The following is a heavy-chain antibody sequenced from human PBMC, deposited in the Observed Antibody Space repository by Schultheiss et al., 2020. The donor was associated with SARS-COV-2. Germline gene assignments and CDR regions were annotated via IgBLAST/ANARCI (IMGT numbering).Heavy chain of an antibody. J-gene: IGHJ6*02. Sequence: GGPLRLSCAASGFTFSSYEMNWVRQAPGKGLEWVSYISSSGSTIYYADSVKGRFTISRDNAKNSLYLQMNSLRAEDTAVYYCARDGDSSGYYSSGYGMDVWGQGTTVTVSS. CDR1: GFTFSSYE. CDR2: ISSSGSTI. CDR3: ARDGDSSGYYSSGYGMDV. V-gene: IGHV3-48*03. D-gene: IGHD3-22*01.